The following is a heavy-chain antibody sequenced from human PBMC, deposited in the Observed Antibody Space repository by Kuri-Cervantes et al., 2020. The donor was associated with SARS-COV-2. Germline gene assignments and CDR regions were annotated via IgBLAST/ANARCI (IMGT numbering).Heavy chain of an antibody. J-gene: IGHJ3*02. Sequence: SQTLSLTCAVYGGSFSGYYWSWIRQPAGKGLEWIGRIYTSGSTNYNPSLKSRVTMSVDTSKNQFSLKLSSVTAAATAVYYCARDPLGFTFGGVIVDAFDIWGQGTMVTVSS. D-gene: IGHD3-16*02. CDR2: IYTSGST. CDR3: ARDPLGFTFGGVIVDAFDI. CDR1: GGSFSGYY. V-gene: IGHV4-4*07.